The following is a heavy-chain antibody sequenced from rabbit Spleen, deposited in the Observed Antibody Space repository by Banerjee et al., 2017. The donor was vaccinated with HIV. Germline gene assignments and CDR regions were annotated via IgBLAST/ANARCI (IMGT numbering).Heavy chain of an antibody. J-gene: IGHJ4*01. Sequence: QSLEESGGGLVKPEGSLTLTCKASGVSFSDKDVMCWVRQAPGKGLEWIACVNIVTGKSVYASWAKGRFTMSRTSSTTVTLQMTSLTAADTATYFCARDLVAVIGWNFNLWGQGTLVTVS. CDR3: ARDLVAVIGWNFNL. CDR1: GVSFSDKDV. CDR2: VNIVTGKS. D-gene: IGHD1-1*01. V-gene: IGHV1S40*01.